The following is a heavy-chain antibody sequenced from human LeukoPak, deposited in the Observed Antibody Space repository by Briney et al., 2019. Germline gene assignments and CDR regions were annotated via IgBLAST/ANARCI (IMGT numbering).Heavy chain of an antibody. CDR3: TKDLGTEYNIFDY. Sequence: PGGSLRLSCATSEFTFSAYAMHWVRQAPGRGLEWVAFVRYGGNIKYYAASVKGRFTISRDNSKNTLYLQMNSLRPEDTAVYYCTKDLGTEYNIFDYWGQGTLVTVSS. J-gene: IGHJ4*02. CDR2: VRYGGNIK. V-gene: IGHV3-30*02. CDR1: EFTFSAYA. D-gene: IGHD3-9*01.